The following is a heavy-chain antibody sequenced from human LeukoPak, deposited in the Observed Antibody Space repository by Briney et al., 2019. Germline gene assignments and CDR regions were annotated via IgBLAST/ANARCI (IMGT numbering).Heavy chain of an antibody. CDR3: AREASDILTGYYPKAFDY. D-gene: IGHD3-9*01. CDR2: INPNSGGT. Sequence: GASVTVSCKASGYTFTGYYMHWVRQAPGQGLEWMGWINPNSGGTNYAQKFQGRVTMTRDTSISTAYMELSRLRSDDTAVYYCAREASDILTGYYPKAFDYWGQGTLVTVSS. V-gene: IGHV1-2*02. J-gene: IGHJ4*02. CDR1: GYTFTGYY.